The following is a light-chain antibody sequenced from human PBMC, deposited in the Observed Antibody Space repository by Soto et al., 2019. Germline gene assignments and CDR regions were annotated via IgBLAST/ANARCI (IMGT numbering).Light chain of an antibody. CDR3: QQSYSTLSST. J-gene: IGKJ5*01. Sequence: DIQMTQSPSSLSASVGDRVTITCRASESISRHLNWYQQKPGKAPKLLIYAASSLQNGVPLRFSGSGSGTDFPLTISNLQPEDFATYYCQQSYSTLSSTFGQGTRLEIK. CDR2: AAS. V-gene: IGKV1-39*01. CDR1: ESISRH.